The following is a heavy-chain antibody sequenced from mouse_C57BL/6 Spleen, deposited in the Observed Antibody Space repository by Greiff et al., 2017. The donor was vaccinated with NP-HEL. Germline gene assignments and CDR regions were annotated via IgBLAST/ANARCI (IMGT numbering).Heavy chain of an antibody. CDR1: FTFTDYY. J-gene: IGHJ1*03. V-gene: IGHV7-3*01. Sequence: EVNLVESGGGLVQPGGFTFTDYYMSWVRQPPGKALEWLGFIRNKANGYTTEYSASVKGRFTSSRDNSQSILYLQMNALRAEDSATYYCARYNYSNWVYWYFDVWGTGTTVTVSS. CDR3: ARYNYSNWVYWYFDV. D-gene: IGHD2-5*01. CDR2: IRNKANGYTT.